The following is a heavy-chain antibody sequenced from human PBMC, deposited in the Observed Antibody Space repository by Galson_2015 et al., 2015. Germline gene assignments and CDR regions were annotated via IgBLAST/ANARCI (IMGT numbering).Heavy chain of an antibody. D-gene: IGHD2-15*01. CDR1: GFTFSDYY. Sequence: SLRLSCAASGFTFSDYYMSWIRQAPGKGLEWVSYISSSGSTIYYADSVKGRFTISRDNAKNSLYLQMNSLRAEDTAVYYCARYCSGCSCRNYYFHGMDVWGQGTTVTVSS. CDR3: ARYCSGCSCRNYYFHGMDV. CDR2: ISSSGSTI. J-gene: IGHJ6*02. V-gene: IGHV3-11*01.